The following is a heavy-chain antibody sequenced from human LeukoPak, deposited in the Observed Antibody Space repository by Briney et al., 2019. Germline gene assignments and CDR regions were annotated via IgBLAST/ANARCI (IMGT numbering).Heavy chain of an antibody. J-gene: IGHJ4*02. D-gene: IGHD3-3*01. V-gene: IGHV3-74*01. CDR3: AKDRYDFWSYFDY. CDR1: GFTFSSYW. CDR2: IASDGSST. Sequence: GGSLRLSCAASGFTFSSYWMNWVRQAPGKGLVWVSRIASDGSSTIYADSVKGRFSISRDNAKNTLYLQMNSLRAEDTAVYYCAKDRYDFWSYFDYWGQGTLVTVSS.